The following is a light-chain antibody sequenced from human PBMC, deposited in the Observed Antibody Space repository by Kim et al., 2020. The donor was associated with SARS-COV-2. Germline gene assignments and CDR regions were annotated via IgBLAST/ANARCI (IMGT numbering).Light chain of an antibody. CDR2: YDK. V-gene: IGLV3-1*01. Sequence: SVAPGQTASITCSGDKLGDKHACWYQQKPGQSPVLVIYYDKKRPSGIRERFSGSNSGNTATLTISGTQAMDEADYYCQAWDSGTVVFGGGTQLTVL. CDR3: QAWDSGTVV. CDR1: KLGDKH. J-gene: IGLJ2*01.